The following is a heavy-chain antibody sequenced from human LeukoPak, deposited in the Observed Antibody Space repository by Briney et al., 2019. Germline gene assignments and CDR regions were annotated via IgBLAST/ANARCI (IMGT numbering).Heavy chain of an antibody. CDR2: ISSSSSYI. CDR3: ATRSCYDFWSGYLGSFDY. J-gene: IGHJ4*02. CDR1: GFTFSSYS. V-gene: IGHV3-21*01. Sequence: GGSLRLSCAASGFTFSSYSMNWVRQAPGKGLEWVSSISSSSSYIYYADSVKGRFTISRDNAKNSLYLQMNSLRAEDTAVYYCATRSCYDFWSGYLGSFDYWGQGTLVTVSS. D-gene: IGHD3-3*01.